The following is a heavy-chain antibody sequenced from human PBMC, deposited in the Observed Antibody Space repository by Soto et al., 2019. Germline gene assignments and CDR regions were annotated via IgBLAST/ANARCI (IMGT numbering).Heavy chain of an antibody. V-gene: IGHV4-4*02. J-gene: IGHJ4*02. Sequence: SETLPLTCGGSGGSISTGNWWTWVRQPPGKGLEWIGEIYHSGSTNYNPSLKSRVTISVDKSENQFSLKLSSVTAADTAVYYCARDSSGSFDYWGQGTLVTVS. CDR3: ARDSSGSFDY. CDR1: GGSISTGNW. D-gene: IGHD6-19*01. CDR2: IYHSGST.